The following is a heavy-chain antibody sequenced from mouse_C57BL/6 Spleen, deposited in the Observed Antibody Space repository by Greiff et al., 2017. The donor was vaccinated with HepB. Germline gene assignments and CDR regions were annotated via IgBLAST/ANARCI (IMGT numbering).Heavy chain of an antibody. CDR1: GYTFTSYT. D-gene: IGHD2-1*01. V-gene: IGHV1-4*01. Sequence: VQLQQSGAELARPGASVKMSCKASGYTFTSYTMHWVKQRPGQGLEWIGYINPSSGYTKYNQKFKDKATLTADKSSSTAYMQLSSLTSEDSAVYYCARCYYGNYDAMDYWGQGTSVTVSS. CDR2: INPSSGYT. CDR3: ARCYYGNYDAMDY. J-gene: IGHJ4*01.